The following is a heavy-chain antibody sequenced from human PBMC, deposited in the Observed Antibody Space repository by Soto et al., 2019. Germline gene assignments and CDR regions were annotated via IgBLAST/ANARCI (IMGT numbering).Heavy chain of an antibody. CDR2: MNPNSGNT. V-gene: IGHV1-8*01. D-gene: IGHD4-17*01. CDR1: GYTFTSHD. CDR3: AMWDYGYYARFDY. J-gene: IGHJ4*02. Sequence: QVKLVQSGAEVKKSGASVKVSCKASGYTFTSHDINWVRQATGQGLEWMGWMNPNSGNTGYAQKFQGRVTMTRNTSISTAYMELSSLRSEDTAVYYCAMWDYGYYARFDYWGEGTLVTVSS.